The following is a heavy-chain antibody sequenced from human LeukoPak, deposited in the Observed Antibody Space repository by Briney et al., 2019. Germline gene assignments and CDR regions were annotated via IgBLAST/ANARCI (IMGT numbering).Heavy chain of an antibody. Sequence: GGSLRLSCAASGFTFSTSGMSWVRQAPGKGLEWISTISNSGAKTYYADSVKGRFTISRGNAKNSLYLQMNSLRAEDTAMYYCARDSGYNAFDYWGQGTLVTVSS. CDR1: GFTFSTSG. CDR3: ARDSGYNAFDY. CDR2: ISNSGAKT. V-gene: IGHV3-21*04. J-gene: IGHJ4*02. D-gene: IGHD5-12*01.